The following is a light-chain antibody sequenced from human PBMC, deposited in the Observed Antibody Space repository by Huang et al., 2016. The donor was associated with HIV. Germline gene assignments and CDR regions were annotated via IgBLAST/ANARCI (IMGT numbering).Light chain of an antibody. CDR3: QQYYSSLSWT. J-gene: IGKJ1*01. V-gene: IGKV1-NL1*01. CDR1: QVIYDS. Sequence: DIQMTQSPSSLSASVGDRVTITCRESQVIYDSLAWYQKRPGKAPKLLLYAGFRLESGVPSRFSGSGSGTDYSLTISSLQPEDFATYYCQQYYSSLSWTFGQGTKVEIK. CDR2: AGF.